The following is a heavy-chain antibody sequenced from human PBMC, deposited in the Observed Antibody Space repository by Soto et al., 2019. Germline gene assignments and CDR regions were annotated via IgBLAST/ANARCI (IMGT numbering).Heavy chain of an antibody. CDR2: IYYSGTT. CDR3: ARDEGLFDY. V-gene: IGHV4-59*01. J-gene: IGHJ4*02. Sequence: PSETLSLTCTVSGGSINNYYWSWIRQPPGKGLEWIGYIYYSGTTNYNPSLKSRVTISLDTSKNQFSLKLTSVTTADTAVYYCARDEGLFDYWGQGTLVTVSS. CDR1: GGSINNYY.